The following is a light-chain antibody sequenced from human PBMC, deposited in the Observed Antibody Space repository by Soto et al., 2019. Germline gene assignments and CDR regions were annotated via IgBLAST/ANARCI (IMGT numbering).Light chain of an antibody. J-gene: IGKJ1*01. CDR1: QSVSSY. CDR2: DAP. Sequence: EIVLTHSPATLSLSPGEIATLSCRASQSVSSYLAWYQQKPGQAPRLLIYDAPNRATGIPARFSGSGSGTDFTLTISSLEPEDFAVYYCQQRSNWPPWTFGQGTKVDIK. V-gene: IGKV3-11*01. CDR3: QQRSNWPPWT.